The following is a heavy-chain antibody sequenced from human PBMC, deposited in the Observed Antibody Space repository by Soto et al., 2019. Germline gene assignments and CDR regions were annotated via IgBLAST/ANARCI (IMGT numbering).Heavy chain of an antibody. CDR2: SSGSGGST. CDR1: GFTFSSYA. CDR3: AKDHPETDYGEVYFDY. J-gene: IGHJ4*02. Sequence: EVQLLESGGGLVQPGGSLRLSCAASGFTFSSYAMSWVRQAPGKGLEWVSASSGSGGSTYYADSVKGRFTISRDNSKNTLYLQMNSLRAEDTAVYDCAKDHPETDYGEVYFDYLGQGTLVTVSS. D-gene: IGHD4-17*01. V-gene: IGHV3-23*01.